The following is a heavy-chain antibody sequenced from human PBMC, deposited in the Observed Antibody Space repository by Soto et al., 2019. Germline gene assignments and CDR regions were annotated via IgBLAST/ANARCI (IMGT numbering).Heavy chain of an antibody. CDR1: GFTFSSYA. J-gene: IGHJ4*02. CDR2: ISGSGGST. Sequence: PGGSLRLSCAASGFTFSSYAMSWVRQAPGKGLEWVSAISGSGGSTYYADSVKGRFTISRDNSKNTLYLQMNSLRAEDTAVYYCAKSSEPLSYSSGWYEFDYWGQGTLVTVSS. D-gene: IGHD6-19*01. V-gene: IGHV3-23*01. CDR3: AKSSEPLSYSSGWYEFDY.